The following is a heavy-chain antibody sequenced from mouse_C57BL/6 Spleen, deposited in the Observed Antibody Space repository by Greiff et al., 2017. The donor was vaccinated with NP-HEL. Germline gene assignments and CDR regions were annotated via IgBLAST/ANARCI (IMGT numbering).Heavy chain of an antibody. CDR3: AREEDPHWYFDV. Sequence: EVQLQQSGPGLVKPSQSLSLTCSVTGYSITSGYYWNWIRQFPGNKLEWMGYISYDGSNNYNPSLKNRISITRDTSKNQFFLKLNSVTTEDTATYYCAREEDPHWYFDVWGTGTTVTVSS. CDR1: GYSITSGYY. V-gene: IGHV3-6*01. J-gene: IGHJ1*03. CDR2: ISYDGSN.